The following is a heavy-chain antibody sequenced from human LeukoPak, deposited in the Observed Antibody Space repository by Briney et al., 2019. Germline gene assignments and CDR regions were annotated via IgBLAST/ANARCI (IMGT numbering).Heavy chain of an antibody. CDR2: INHSGST. CDR3: ARRFYDSSGYYPTFDY. J-gene: IGHJ4*02. CDR1: GGSFSGYY. Sequence: SETLSLTCAVYGGSFSGYYWSWIRQPPGKGLDWIGEINHSGSTNYNPSLKSRVTMSVDRSKNQFSLKLSSVTAADTAVYYCARRFYDSSGYYPTFDYWGQGTLVTVSS. V-gene: IGHV4-34*01. D-gene: IGHD3-22*01.